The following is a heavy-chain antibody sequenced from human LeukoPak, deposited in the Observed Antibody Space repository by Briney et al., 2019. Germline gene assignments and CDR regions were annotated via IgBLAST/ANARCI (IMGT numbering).Heavy chain of an antibody. CDR2: ISGGGGST. D-gene: IGHD7-27*01. J-gene: IGHJ3*02. CDR3: AKGKGIRGELGDAFDI. Sequence: GGSLRLSCAASEFTFSNYAMSWVRQAPGKGLEWVSAISGGGGSTYYADSVKGRFTISRDNSKNTLYLQMNSLRAEDTAVYYCAKGKGIRGELGDAFDIWGQGTMVTVSS. V-gene: IGHV3-23*01. CDR1: EFTFSNYA.